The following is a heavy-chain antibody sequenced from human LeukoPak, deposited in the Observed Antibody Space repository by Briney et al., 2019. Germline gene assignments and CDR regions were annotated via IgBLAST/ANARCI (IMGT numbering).Heavy chain of an antibody. J-gene: IGHJ6*02. CDR2: IKQDGSER. D-gene: IGHD1-26*01. CDR3: ARDSGFQYYSVMDV. Sequence: GGSLRLSCAASGFTFSYYWMSWVRQAPGKGLEWVANIKQDGSERFYVDSVKGRFTTSRDNAKNSLFLEMNSLRAEDTAVYYCARDSGFQYYSVMDVWGQGTTVTVSS. V-gene: IGHV3-7*01. CDR1: GFTFSYYW.